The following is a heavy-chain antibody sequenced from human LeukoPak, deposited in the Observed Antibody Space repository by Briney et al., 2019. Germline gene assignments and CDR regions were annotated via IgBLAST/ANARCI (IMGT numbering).Heavy chain of an antibody. CDR2: INPNSGDT. V-gene: IGHV1-2*02. J-gene: IGHJ3*02. D-gene: IGHD3-3*01. CDR1: GYTFTAYY. Sequence: AASVKVSCKASGYTFTAYYMHWVRQAPGQGLEWMGWINPNSGDTNSSQKLQDRVTLTRDTSISTAYMELSSLTSDDTAVYYCARADYDFWSGPNESAFDIWGQGTMVTVSS. CDR3: ARADYDFWSGPNESAFDI.